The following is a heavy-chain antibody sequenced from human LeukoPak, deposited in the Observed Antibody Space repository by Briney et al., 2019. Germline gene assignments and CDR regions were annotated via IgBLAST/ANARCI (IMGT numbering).Heavy chain of an antibody. CDR3: ARRNSGIAARPIQYFQH. V-gene: IGHV4-39*07. D-gene: IGHD6-6*01. J-gene: IGHJ1*01. CDR2: INLSGST. Sequence: SETLSLTCTVSGGSISSSSYYWGWIRQPPGKGLEWIGEINLSGSTIYNPSLKSRVTISVDTSKNQFSLKLSSVTAADTAVYYCARRNSGIAARPIQYFQHWGQGTLVTVSS. CDR1: GGSISSSSYY.